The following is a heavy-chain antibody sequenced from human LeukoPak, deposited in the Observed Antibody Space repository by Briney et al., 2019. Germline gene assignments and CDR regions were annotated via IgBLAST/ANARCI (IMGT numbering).Heavy chain of an antibody. V-gene: IGHV3-21*01. D-gene: IGHD3-10*01. Sequence: GGSLRLSCAASGFTFSSYSMNWVRQAPGKGLEWVSSISSSSSYIYYADSVKGRFTISRDNAKNSLNLQMNSLRAEDTAVYYCAKDLYGSGTPGGYWGQGTLVTVSS. CDR2: ISSSSSYI. J-gene: IGHJ4*02. CDR3: AKDLYGSGTPGGY. CDR1: GFTFSSYS.